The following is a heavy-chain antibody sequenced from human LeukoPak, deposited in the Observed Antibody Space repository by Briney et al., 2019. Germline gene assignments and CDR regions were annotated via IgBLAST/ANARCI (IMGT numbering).Heavy chain of an antibody. J-gene: IGHJ6*03. V-gene: IGHV7-4-1*02. CDR1: GYTFTSYA. Sequence: ASVTVSCKASGYTFTSYALNWVRQAPGQGLEWMGWINTNTGNPTYAQGFTGRFVFSLDTSVSTAYLQISSLKAEDTAAYYCARDYVPNVGYYYYYYMDVWGKGTTVTVSS. CDR3: ARDYVPNVGYYYYYYMDV. CDR2: INTNTGNP. D-gene: IGHD3-16*01.